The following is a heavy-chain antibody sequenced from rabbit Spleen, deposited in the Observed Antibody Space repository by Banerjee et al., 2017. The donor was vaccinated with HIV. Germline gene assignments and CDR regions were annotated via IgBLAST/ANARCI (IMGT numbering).Heavy chain of an antibody. CDR3: ARLRGGSGHYPL. D-gene: IGHD1-1*01. V-gene: IGHV1S40*01. CDR2: IYHDDGAT. Sequence: QSLEESGGDLVKPGASLTLTCKVSGIDFSSYGISWVRQAPGKGLEWIAYIYHDDGATDYASWARGRFTISKTSSTTVTLQMTSLTAADTATYFCARLRGGSGHYPLWGQGTLVTV. J-gene: IGHJ4*01. CDR1: GIDFSSYG.